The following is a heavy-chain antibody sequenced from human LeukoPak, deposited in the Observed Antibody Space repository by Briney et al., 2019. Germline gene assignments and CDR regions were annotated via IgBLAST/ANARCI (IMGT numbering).Heavy chain of an antibody. V-gene: IGHV1-69*04. CDR3: ARDTGYCRGGSCYPGGAFDI. D-gene: IGHD2-15*01. Sequence: GASVKVSCKASGGTFSSYAISWVRQAPGQGLEWMGRIIPILGIANYAQKFQGRVTITADKSTSTAYMELSSLRSEDTAVYYCARDTGYCRGGSCYPGGAFDIWGQGTMVTVSS. CDR2: IIPILGIA. J-gene: IGHJ3*02. CDR1: GGTFSSYA.